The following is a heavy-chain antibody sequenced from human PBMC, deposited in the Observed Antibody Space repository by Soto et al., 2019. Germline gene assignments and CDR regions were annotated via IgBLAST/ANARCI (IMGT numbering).Heavy chain of an antibody. CDR3: ARLVVTMVRGVVSSYYGMDV. CDR1: GGSISSGGYY. CDR2: IYYSGST. V-gene: IGHV4-31*03. J-gene: IGHJ6*02. Sequence: PSETLSLTCTVSGGSISSGGYYWSWIRQHPGKGLEWIGYIYYSGSTYYNPSLKSRVTISVDTSKNQFSLKLSSVTAADTAVYYCARLVVTMVRGVVSSYYGMDVWGQGTTVTVPS. D-gene: IGHD3-10*01.